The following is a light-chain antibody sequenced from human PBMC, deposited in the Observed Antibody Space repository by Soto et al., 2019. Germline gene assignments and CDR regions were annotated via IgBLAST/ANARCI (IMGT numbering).Light chain of an antibody. CDR1: SSDVGGYNY. V-gene: IGLV2-8*01. Sequence: QSVRTQPPSASGSPGQSVTISCTGTSSDVGGYNYVSWYQQHPGKAPKLMIYEVSKRPSGVPDRFSGSKSGNTASLTVSGLQAEDEADYYCSSYAVSNPVYVFGTDTSVTVL. CDR3: SSYAVSNPVYV. CDR2: EVS. J-gene: IGLJ1*01.